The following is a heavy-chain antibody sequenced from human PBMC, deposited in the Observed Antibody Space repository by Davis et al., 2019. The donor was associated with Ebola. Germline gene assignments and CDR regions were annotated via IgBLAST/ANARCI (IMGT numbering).Heavy chain of an antibody. CDR1: GGSISSYY. CDR2: IYYSGST. CDR3: ARRQIYYDSSGYYHGGFDY. Sequence: SETLSLTCTVSGGSISSYYWSWIRQPPGKGLEWIGYIYYSGSTNYNPSLKSRVPMSVDTSKNQFSLKLSSVTAADTAVYYCARRQIYYDSSGYYHGGFDYWGQGTLVTVSS. D-gene: IGHD3-22*01. V-gene: IGHV4-59*01. J-gene: IGHJ4*02.